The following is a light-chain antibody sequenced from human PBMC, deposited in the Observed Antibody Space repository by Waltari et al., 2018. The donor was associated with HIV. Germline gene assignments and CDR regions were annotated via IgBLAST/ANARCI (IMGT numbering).Light chain of an antibody. J-gene: IGLJ2*01. V-gene: IGLV2-23*01. CDR3: SSYGGSSIWL. CDR1: SSDVGNYNL. CDR2: EAI. Sequence: QSALTQPASVSGSPGQSITISCTGTSSDVGNYNLVSWYQQHPGKAPKLIICEAIKRPSGFSDRISGSKSASTASLTISGLQADDEADYFCSSYGGSSIWLFGGGTKLTVL.